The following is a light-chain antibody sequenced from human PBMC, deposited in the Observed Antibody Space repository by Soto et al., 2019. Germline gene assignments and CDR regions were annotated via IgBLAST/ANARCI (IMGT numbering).Light chain of an antibody. V-gene: IGLV2-8*01. CDR3: KSYAGSNTYV. CDR2: EVS. Sequence: QSVLTQPPSASGSPGQSVTISCTVTSSDVGRYNYVSWYQQHPGKAPKLMIYEVSKRPSGVPDRFSGSKSGNTASLTVSGLQAADEADYFCKSYAGSNTYVFGSGTKVTVL. J-gene: IGLJ1*01. CDR1: SSDVGRYNY.